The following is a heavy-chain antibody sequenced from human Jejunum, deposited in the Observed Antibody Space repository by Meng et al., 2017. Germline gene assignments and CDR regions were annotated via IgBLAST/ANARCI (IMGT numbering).Heavy chain of an antibody. V-gene: IGHV6-1*01. Sequence: QIQLQQSGPGLVKPSQTLSPTCAISGDSVSSNSAGWNWIRQSPSRGLGWLGRTYYRSKWYIDYAVSVKSRITINPDTSKNQFSLHLNSVTPEDTAVYYCAGGGLVRSTRGYFDYWGQGTLVTVSS. J-gene: IGHJ4*02. CDR3: AGGGLVRSTRGYFDY. CDR2: TYYRSKWYI. D-gene: IGHD1-26*01. CDR1: GDSVSSNSAG.